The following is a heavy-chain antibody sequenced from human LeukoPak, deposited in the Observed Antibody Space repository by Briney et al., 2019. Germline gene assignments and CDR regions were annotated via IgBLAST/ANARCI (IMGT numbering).Heavy chain of an antibody. CDR2: ISYDGSNK. CDR1: GFTFSNFG. Sequence: GGSLRLSCAASGFTFSNFGMHWVRQAPGQGLEWVAVISYDGSNKYYADSVTGRFRISRDNSTTTLYLQMNSLRAEATAVYYCAKASVYVYYGMDVWGQGTTVTVSS. CDR3: AKASVYVYYGMDV. D-gene: IGHD3-16*02. J-gene: IGHJ6*02. V-gene: IGHV3-30*18.